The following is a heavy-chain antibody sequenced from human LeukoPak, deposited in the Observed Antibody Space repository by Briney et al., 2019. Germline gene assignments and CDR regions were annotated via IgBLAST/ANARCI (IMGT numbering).Heavy chain of an antibody. V-gene: IGHV3-23*01. CDR1: GFTFSSYA. CDR2: ISGSGDIT. CDR3: AKDNGVIVSGYFDL. Sequence: PGGSLRLSCAASGFTFSSYAMSWVRQAPGKGLERVSAISGSGDITYYADSVKGRFTISRDNSKNTLYLQMDSLRAEDAAVYYCAKDNGVIVSGYFDLWGQGTLLTVSS. D-gene: IGHD2-8*01. J-gene: IGHJ4*02.